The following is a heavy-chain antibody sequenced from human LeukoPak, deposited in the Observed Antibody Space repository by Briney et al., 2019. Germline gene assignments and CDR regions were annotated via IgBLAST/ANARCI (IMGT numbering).Heavy chain of an antibody. CDR1: GGTFSSYA. J-gene: IGHJ6*03. D-gene: IGHD3-22*01. CDR2: IIPIFGTA. V-gene: IGHV1-69*05. Sequence: SVKVSCKASGGTFSSYAISGVRQAPGQGLEWMGGIIPIFGTANYAQKFQGRVTITTDESTSTAYMELSSQRSEVTAVYYCARAPYYYDSSGYSQGGYYYYYMDVWGKGTTVTVSS. CDR3: ARAPYYYDSSGYSQGGYYYYYMDV.